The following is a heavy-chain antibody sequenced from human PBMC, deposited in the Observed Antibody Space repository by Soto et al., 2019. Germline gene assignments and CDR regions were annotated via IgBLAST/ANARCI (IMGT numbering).Heavy chain of an antibody. D-gene: IGHD3-16*02. Sequence: QVLLQESGPGLVKPSETLSLTCTVSGGSISSHYWSWIRQPPGKGPEWIAYIYYSGSTNYNPSLKSRVTISVDTSKNQFSLKLGSVTAADTAVYYCARVLWGNYRNPSAFDYWGQGTLVPVSS. CDR2: IYYSGST. V-gene: IGHV4-59*11. CDR1: GGSISSHY. CDR3: ARVLWGNYRNPSAFDY. J-gene: IGHJ4*02.